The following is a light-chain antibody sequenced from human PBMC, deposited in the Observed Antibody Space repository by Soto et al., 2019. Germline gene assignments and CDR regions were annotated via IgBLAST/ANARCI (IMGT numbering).Light chain of an antibody. V-gene: IGKV3-20*01. CDR3: QQYGSSPRT. J-gene: IGKJ3*01. CDR2: GAS. Sequence: TQSPSTLSASLGDRVTITCRASQSINKWLAWYQQKPGQAPRLLIYGASSRATGIPDRFSGSGSGTDFTLTISRLEPEDFAVYYCQQYGSSPRTFGPGTKVD. CDR1: QSINKW.